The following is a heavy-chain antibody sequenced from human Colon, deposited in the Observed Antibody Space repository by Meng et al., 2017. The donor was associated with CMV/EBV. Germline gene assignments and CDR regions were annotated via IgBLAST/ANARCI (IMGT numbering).Heavy chain of an antibody. CDR1: GYVFDLYG. V-gene: IGHV1-18*01. CDR3: ARVYEYSSSWGSDY. Sequence: QVQLVQSGAEVKKPGALVKVSWKTSGYVFDLYGISRVRQAPGQGLEWMGWISADKRYTSYAQNLQGRVTMTTDASTSTAYMELRGLRSNDTAVYYCARVYEYSSSWGSDYWGQGTLVTVSS. D-gene: IGHD6-6*01. J-gene: IGHJ4*02. CDR2: ISADKRYT.